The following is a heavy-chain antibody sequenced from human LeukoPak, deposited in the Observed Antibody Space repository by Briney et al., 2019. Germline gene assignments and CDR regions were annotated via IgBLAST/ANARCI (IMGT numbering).Heavy chain of an antibody. V-gene: IGHV4-61*01. CDR1: GGSISSSSYY. J-gene: IGHJ4*02. Sequence: PSETLSLTCTVSGGSISSSSYYWGWIRQPPGKGLEWIGYIYYSGSTNYNPSLKSRVTISVDTSKNQFSLKLSSVTAADTAVYYCAREGYYDILTGYVNLGPDYWGQGTLVTVSS. D-gene: IGHD3-9*01. CDR3: AREGYYDILTGYVNLGPDY. CDR2: IYYSGST.